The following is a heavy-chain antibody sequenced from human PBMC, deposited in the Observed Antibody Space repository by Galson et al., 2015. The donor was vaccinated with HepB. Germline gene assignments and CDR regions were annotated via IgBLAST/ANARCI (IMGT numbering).Heavy chain of an antibody. CDR2: INSDGSST. V-gene: IGHV3-74*01. CDR3: ARVSDTAMVLSFDY. CDR1: GFTFSSYW. J-gene: IGHJ4*02. Sequence: SLRLSCAASGFTFSSYWMHWVRQAPGKGLVWVSRINSDGSSTSYADSVKGRFTISRDNAKNTLYLQMNSLRAEDTAVYYCARVSDTAMVLSFDYWGQGTLVTVSS. D-gene: IGHD5-18*01.